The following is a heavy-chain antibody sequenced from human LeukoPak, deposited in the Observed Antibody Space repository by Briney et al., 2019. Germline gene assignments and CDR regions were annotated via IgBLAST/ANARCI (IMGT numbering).Heavy chain of an antibody. CDR1: GFTFSSYG. Sequence: TGGSLRLSCAASGFTFSSYGMHWVPQAPGKGLEWVAVIWYDGSNKYYADSVKGRFTISRDNSKNTLYLQMNSLRAEDTAVCYCAREYDYVWGSSPIGMDVWGQGTTVTVSS. J-gene: IGHJ6*02. CDR2: IWYDGSNK. D-gene: IGHD3-16*01. V-gene: IGHV3-33*01. CDR3: AREYDYVWGSSPIGMDV.